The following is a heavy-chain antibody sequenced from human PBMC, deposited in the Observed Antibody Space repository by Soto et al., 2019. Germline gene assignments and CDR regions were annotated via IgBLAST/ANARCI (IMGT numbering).Heavy chain of an antibody. CDR2: IYYSGST. V-gene: IGHV4-59*01. CDR1: GGSISSYY. J-gene: IGHJ6*03. CDR3: ARSTPYYYGSGSYYYYMDV. Sequence: SETLSLTCTVSGGSISSYYWSWIRQPPGKGLEWIGYIYYSGSTNYNPSLKSRVTISVDTSKNQFSLKLSSVTAADTAVYYCARSTPYYYGSGSYYYYMDVWGKGTTVTVSS. D-gene: IGHD3-10*01.